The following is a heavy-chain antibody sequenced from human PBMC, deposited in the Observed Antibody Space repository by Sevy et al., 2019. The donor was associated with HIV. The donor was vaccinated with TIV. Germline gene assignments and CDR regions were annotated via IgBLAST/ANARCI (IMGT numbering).Heavy chain of an antibody. J-gene: IGHJ6*02. CDR1: GGTFSSYA. CDR2: IIPIFGTA. CDR3: ATEQEHIVVVTAIRGPFYYYYGMDV. Sequence: SVKVSCKASGGTFSSYAISWVRQAPGQGLEWMGGIIPIFGTANYAQKFQGRVTITADESTSTAYMELGSLRSEDTAVYYCATEQEHIVVVTAIRGPFYYYYGMDVWGQGTTVTVSS. V-gene: IGHV1-69*13. D-gene: IGHD2-21*02.